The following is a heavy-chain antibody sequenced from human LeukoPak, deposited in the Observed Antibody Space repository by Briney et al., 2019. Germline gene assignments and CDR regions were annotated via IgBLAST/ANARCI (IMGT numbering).Heavy chain of an antibody. CDR2: INHNGNVN. CDR1: GFTFSSYW. V-gene: IGHV3-7*03. CDR3: ARDLWSGYFNFGYWFDP. D-gene: IGHD3-3*01. Sequence: PGVSLRLSCAASGFTFSSYWMNWARQAPGKGLEWVASINHNGNVNDYVDSVKGRFTISRDNAKISLYLQMSSLRAEDTAVYYCARDLWSGYFNFGYWFDPWGQGTLVTLSS. J-gene: IGHJ5*02.